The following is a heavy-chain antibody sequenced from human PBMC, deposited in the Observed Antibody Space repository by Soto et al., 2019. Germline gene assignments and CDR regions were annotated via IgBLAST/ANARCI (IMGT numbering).Heavy chain of an antibody. D-gene: IGHD6-19*01. V-gene: IGHV4-34*01. CDR1: GGSFSGYY. CDR3: ARGHRVAVADTKSNYYYYYMDV. Sequence: SETLSLTCAVYGGSFSGYYWSWIRQPPGKGLEWIGEINHSGSTNYNPSLKSRVTISVDTSKNQFSLKLSSVTAADTAVYYCARGHRVAVADTKSNYYYYYMDVWGKGTTVTVSS. J-gene: IGHJ6*03. CDR2: INHSGST.